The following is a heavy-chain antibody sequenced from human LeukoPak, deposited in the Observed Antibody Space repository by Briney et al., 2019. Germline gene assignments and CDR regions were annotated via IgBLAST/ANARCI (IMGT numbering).Heavy chain of an antibody. CDR1: VYTFTSYG. D-gene: IGHD6-19*01. CDR2: ISAYNGNT. Sequence: ASVKVSCKASVYTFTSYGISWVRQAPGQGLEWMGWISAYNGNTNYAQKLQGRVTMTTDTSTSTAYMELRSLRSDDTAVYYCARDRNRYSSGWYSDYWGQGTLVTVSS. V-gene: IGHV1-18*01. CDR3: ARDRNRYSSGWYSDY. J-gene: IGHJ4*02.